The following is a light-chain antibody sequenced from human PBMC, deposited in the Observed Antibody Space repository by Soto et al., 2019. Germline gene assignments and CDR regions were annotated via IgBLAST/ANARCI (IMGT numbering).Light chain of an antibody. J-gene: IGLJ3*02. CDR2: DDN. CDR3: QVWDTSSDHWV. CDR1: NIGSKS. Sequence: SYVLTQPPSVSVAPGQTARITCGGNNIGSKSVHWYQQKPGQAPVLVVYDDNDRPSGIPERFSGSNSGNTATLTISRVEAGDEAAYYCQVWDTSSDHWVFGGGTKVTVL. V-gene: IGLV3-21*02.